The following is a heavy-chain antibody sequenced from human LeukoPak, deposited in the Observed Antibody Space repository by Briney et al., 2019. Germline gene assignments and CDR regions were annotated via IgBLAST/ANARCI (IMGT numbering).Heavy chain of an antibody. Sequence: SQTLSLTCTVSGDSISSGSYYWSWIRQPAGKGLEWIRRIYTSVSTNSHPSLKSRVPTSVDTSKNQFSLKLSSVTAADTAVYYCARVMGGFTIDYWGQGTLVTVSS. CDR1: GDSISSGSYY. D-gene: IGHD3-10*01. CDR2: IYTSVST. V-gene: IGHV4-61*02. J-gene: IGHJ4*02. CDR3: ARVMGGFTIDY.